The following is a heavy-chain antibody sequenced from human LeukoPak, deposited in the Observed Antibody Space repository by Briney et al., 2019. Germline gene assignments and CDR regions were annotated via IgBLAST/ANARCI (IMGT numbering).Heavy chain of an antibody. J-gene: IGHJ4*02. CDR3: ARDLQDSSHSGISGY. CDR2: INAGNGNT. CDR1: GYTFTSYA. D-gene: IGHD3-22*01. V-gene: IGHV1-3*01. Sequence: ASVKVSCKASGYTFTSYAMHWVRQAPGQRLEWMGWINAGNGNTKYSQKFQGRVTITRDTSASTAYMELSSLRSEDTAVCYCARDLQDSSHSGISGYWGQGTLVTVSS.